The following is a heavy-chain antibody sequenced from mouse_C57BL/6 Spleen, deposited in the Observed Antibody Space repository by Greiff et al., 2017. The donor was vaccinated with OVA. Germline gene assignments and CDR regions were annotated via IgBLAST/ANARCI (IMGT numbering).Heavy chain of an antibody. J-gene: IGHJ2*01. D-gene: IGHD2-3*01. CDR1: GFTFSSYA. Sequence: EVQLVESGGGLVKPGGSLKLSCAASGFTFSSYAMSWVRQTPEKRLEWVATISDGGSYTYYPDNVKGRFTISRDNAKNNLYLQMSHLKSEDTAMYYCARDHDQNYFDYWGQGTTLTVSS. V-gene: IGHV5-4*01. CDR2: ISDGGSYT. CDR3: ARDHDQNYFDY.